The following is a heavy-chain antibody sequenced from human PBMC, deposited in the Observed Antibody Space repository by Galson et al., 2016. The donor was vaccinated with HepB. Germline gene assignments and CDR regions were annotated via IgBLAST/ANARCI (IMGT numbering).Heavy chain of an antibody. CDR1: GYTLSSYG. CDR2: ISAYNGDT. V-gene: IGHV1-18*01. Sequence: SVKVSCKASGYTLSSYGISWVRQAPGQGLEWMGWISAYNGDTYYAQKVQGRVTMTTDTSTSKAYMELRSLRSDDTAVYYCARDPGREGANCTGGTCYLGTLNAMDVWGQGTTVTVSS. J-gene: IGHJ6*02. CDR3: ARDPGREGANCTGGTCYLGTLNAMDV. D-gene: IGHD2-15*01.